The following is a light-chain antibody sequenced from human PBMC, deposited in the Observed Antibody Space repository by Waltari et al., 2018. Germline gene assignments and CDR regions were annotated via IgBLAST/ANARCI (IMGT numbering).Light chain of an antibody. CDR2: ANT. V-gene: IGLV1-40*01. Sequence: QSVLTQPPSVSVAPGQRVTISFTGSTPNIGAGYDVHWYQQLPGTAPKLLIYANTNRPSGVPDRFSGSKSGTSASLAITGLQAEDEADYYCQSYDSSLSGLFGGGTKLTVL. CDR1: TPNIGAGYD. CDR3: QSYDSSLSGL. J-gene: IGLJ3*02.